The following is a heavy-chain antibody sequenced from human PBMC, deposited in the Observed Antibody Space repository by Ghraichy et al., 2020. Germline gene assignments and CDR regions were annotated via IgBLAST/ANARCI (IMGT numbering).Heavy chain of an antibody. J-gene: IGHJ2*01. CDR3: ARERGQRSGVREDWYFDL. V-gene: IGHV4-59*01. CDR2: IYYSGST. Sequence: SETLSLTCTVSGGSISSYYWSWIRQPPGKGLEWIGYIYYSGSTNYNPSLKSRVTISVDTSKNQFSLKLSSVTAADTAVYYCARERGQRSGVREDWYFDLWGRGTLVTVSS. CDR1: GGSISSYY. D-gene: IGHD3-10*02.